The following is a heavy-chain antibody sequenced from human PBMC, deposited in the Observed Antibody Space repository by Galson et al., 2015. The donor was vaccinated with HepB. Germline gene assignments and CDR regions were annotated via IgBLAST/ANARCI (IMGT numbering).Heavy chain of an antibody. D-gene: IGHD3-10*01. CDR3: ATGDYYYGSGSYGWFDP. CDR1: GYTLTELS. Sequence: SVKVSCKVSGYTLTELSMHWVRQAPGKGLEWMGGFDPEDGETIYAQKFQGRVTMTEDTSTDTAYMELSSLRSEDTAVYYCATGDYYYGSGSYGWFDPWGQGTLVTVSS. V-gene: IGHV1-24*01. J-gene: IGHJ5*02. CDR2: FDPEDGET.